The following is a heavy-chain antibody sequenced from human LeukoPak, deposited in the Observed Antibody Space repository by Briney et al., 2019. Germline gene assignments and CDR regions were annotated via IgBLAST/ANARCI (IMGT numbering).Heavy chain of an antibody. J-gene: IGHJ5*02. CDR1: GYTFTGYY. Sequence: ASVKVSCKASGYTFTGYYIHWVRQAHGQGPEWMGWINPHSGATNYAQNFQGRVTMTRDTSISTAYMELSSLTSDDTAMYYCSRDLLMYYSGSGESTWGQGTQVTVSS. V-gene: IGHV1-2*02. D-gene: IGHD3-10*01. CDR2: INPHSGAT. CDR3: SRDLLMYYSGSGEST.